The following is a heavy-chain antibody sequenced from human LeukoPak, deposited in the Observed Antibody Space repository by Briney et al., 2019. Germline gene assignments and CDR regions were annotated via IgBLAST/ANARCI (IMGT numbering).Heavy chain of an antibody. Sequence: SETLSLTCTVSVGSISSYYWSWIRQPAGKGLEWIGRIYTSGSTNYNPSLKSRVTMSVDTSKNQFSLKLSSVTAAGTAVYYCARDLPEAAILDPWGQGTLVTVSS. D-gene: IGHD6-25*01. CDR2: IYTSGST. J-gene: IGHJ5*02. CDR3: ARDLPEAAILDP. V-gene: IGHV4-4*07. CDR1: VGSISSYY.